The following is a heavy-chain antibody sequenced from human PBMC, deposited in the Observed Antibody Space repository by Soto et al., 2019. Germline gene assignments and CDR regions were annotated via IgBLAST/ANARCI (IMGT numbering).Heavy chain of an antibody. CDR3: ARGVLYGSGSYYFFMGKNYYYYGMDV. D-gene: IGHD3-10*01. CDR1: GYSISSGYY. Sequence: ASETLSLTCVVSGYSISSGYYWGWIRQSPEKGLEWIGSIYYTGSTYYNPSLKSRVTISVDTSKNQFSLKLSSVTAADTAVYYCARGVLYGSGSYYFFMGKNYYYYGMDVWGQGTTVTVSS. CDR2: IYYTGST. J-gene: IGHJ6*02. V-gene: IGHV4-38-2*01.